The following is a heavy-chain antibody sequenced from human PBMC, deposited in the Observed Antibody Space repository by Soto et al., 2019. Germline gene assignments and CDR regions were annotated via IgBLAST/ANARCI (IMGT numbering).Heavy chain of an antibody. CDR2: ISYDGSNK. CDR3: AKDIVLMVYALVYGMDV. Sequence: ESGGGVVQPGRSLRLSCAASGFTFSSYGMHWVRQAPGKGLEWVAVISYDGSNKYYADSVKGRFTISRDNSKNTLYLQMNSLRAEDTAVYYCAKDIVLMVYALVYGMDVWGQGTTVTVSS. J-gene: IGHJ6*02. D-gene: IGHD2-8*01. CDR1: GFTFSSYG. V-gene: IGHV3-30*18.